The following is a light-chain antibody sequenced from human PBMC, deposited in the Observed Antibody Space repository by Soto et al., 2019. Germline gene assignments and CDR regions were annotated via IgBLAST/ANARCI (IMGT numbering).Light chain of an antibody. J-gene: IGKJ1*01. CDR1: QGIRND. V-gene: IGKV1-17*01. CDR2: DAS. Sequence: IQMTQSPSSLSASVADRVTIACRASQGIRNDLGWYQQKPGRAPKLLIYDASNLESGVPSRFSGSGSGTEFTLTISSLQPDDFASYYCQQYNTYSWTFGQGTKVDIK. CDR3: QQYNTYSWT.